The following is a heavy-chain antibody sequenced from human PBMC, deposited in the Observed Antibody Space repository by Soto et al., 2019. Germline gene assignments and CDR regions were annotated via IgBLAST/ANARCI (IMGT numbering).Heavy chain of an antibody. CDR2: IYSGGST. J-gene: IGHJ3*02. CDR1: GFTVSSNY. D-gene: IGHD3-10*01. CDR3: ARNYGTAGGAFDI. Sequence: EVQLVESGGGLIQPGGSLRLSCAASGFTVSSNYMSWVRQAPGKGLEWVSVIYSGGSTYYADSVKGRFTISRDNSKNTLYLQMNSLRAEDTAVYYCARNYGTAGGAFDIWGQGTMVTVSS. V-gene: IGHV3-53*01.